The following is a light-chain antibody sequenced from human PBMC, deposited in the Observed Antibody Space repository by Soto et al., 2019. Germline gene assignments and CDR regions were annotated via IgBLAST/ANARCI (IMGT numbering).Light chain of an antibody. CDR3: QQYDSLPYT. V-gene: IGKV3-20*01. J-gene: IGKJ2*01. CDR1: QSVSSSY. Sequence: EIVLTQSPGTLSLSPGERATLSCRVSQSVSSSYLAWYQQKPGQAPRLLIYGASNRATGIPDRFSGSGSVTDFTLTISRLEPEDFAVFYCQQYDSLPYTFGQGTKLEIK. CDR2: GAS.